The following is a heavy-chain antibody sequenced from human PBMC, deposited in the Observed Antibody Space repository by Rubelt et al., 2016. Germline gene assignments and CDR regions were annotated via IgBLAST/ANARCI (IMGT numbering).Heavy chain of an antibody. Sequence: QVQLQESGPGLVKPPETLSLTCTVSNGSIRGYYWSWIRQPPGKELEWIAYIYSSGSATYNPSLKSRVTITVATSNSQFSLRLTSVTAADTAVYYCARVMLFGEWELPYAFDIWGQGTMVTVSS. CDR1: NGSIRGYY. J-gene: IGHJ3*02. D-gene: IGHD1-26*01. V-gene: IGHV4-59*01. CDR2: IYSSGSA. CDR3: ARVMLFGEWELPYAFDI.